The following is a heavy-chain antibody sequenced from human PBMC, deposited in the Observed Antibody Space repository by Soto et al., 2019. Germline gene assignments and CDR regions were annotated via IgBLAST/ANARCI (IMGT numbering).Heavy chain of an antibody. CDR3: AILHSGDFDY. J-gene: IGHJ4*02. CDR1: GFTFSSYS. V-gene: IGHV3-21*01. Sequence: EVQLVGSGGGLVKPGGSLRLSCAASGFTFSSYSMNWVRQAPGKGLEWVSSISSSSTYIYYADSVKGRFTISRDNAMNSLYLQMNSLRAEDTAVYYRAILHSGDFDYWGQGTLVTVSS. CDR2: ISSSSTYI. D-gene: IGHD5-12*01.